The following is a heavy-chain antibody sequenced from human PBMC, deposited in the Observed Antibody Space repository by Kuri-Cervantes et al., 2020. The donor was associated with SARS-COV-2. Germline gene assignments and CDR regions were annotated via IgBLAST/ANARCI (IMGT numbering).Heavy chain of an antibody. Sequence: GGSLRLSCAASGFTFSSYAMSWVRQAPGKGLEWVSSISSSSSYISYADSMKGRFTISRDNAKNSLYLQMNSLRAEDTAVYYCARGNYVMYSRWPTAPSDYWGQGTLVTVSS. CDR3: ARGNYVMYSRWPTAPSDY. V-gene: IGHV3-21*01. D-gene: IGHD3-16*01. CDR1: GFTFSSYA. CDR2: ISSSSSYI. J-gene: IGHJ4*02.